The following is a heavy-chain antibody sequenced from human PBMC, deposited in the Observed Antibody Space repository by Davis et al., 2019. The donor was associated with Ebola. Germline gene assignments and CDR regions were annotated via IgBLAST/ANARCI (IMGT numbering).Heavy chain of an antibody. V-gene: IGHV4-59*01. CDR1: GGSISSYY. CDR3: ARDRGRLLGAFDI. Sequence: PSETLSLTCTVSGGSISSYYWSWIRQPPGKGLEWIGYIYYSGSTNYNPSLKSRVTISVDTSKNQFSLKLSSVTAADTAVYYCARDRGRLLGAFDIWGQGTMVTVSS. CDR2: IYYSGST. D-gene: IGHD3-10*01. J-gene: IGHJ3*02.